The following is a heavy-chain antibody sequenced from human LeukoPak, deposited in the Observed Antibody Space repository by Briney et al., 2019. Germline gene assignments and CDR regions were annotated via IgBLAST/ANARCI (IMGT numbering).Heavy chain of an antibody. Sequence: GASVKVSCKASGYTFTGYYMHWVRQAPGQGLEWMGWINPNSGGTNYAQKFQGWVTMTRDTSISTAYMELSRLRSDDTVVYYCARGGGSRTAMVDYWGQGTLVTVSS. CDR2: INPNSGGT. D-gene: IGHD5-18*01. J-gene: IGHJ4*02. CDR1: GYTFTGYY. CDR3: ARGGGSRTAMVDY. V-gene: IGHV1-2*04.